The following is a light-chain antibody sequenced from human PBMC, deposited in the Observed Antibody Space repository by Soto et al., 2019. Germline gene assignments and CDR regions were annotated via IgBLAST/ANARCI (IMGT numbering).Light chain of an antibody. V-gene: IGKV1-27*01. CDR2: AAS. J-gene: IGKJ4*01. CDR3: QKYNSAPLT. CDR1: QAIGVY. Sequence: DIQVTQSPSSLSASLGDRVTITCRANQAIGVYLAWIQQQPGKVPKLLIYAASALQSGVPSRFSGSGSGTAFSITISSLQPDDIATYYFQKYNSAPLTFGGGTKVEI.